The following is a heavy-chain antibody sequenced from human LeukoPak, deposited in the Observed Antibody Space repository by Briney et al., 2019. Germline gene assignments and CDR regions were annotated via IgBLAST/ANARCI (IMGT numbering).Heavy chain of an antibody. CDR2: IYYNGFT. Sequence: SETLSLTCTVSGGSISSYYWSWIRQPPGKGLEWIAYIYYNGFTQYTPSLRTRVTISGDTSKNQFSLKLSSVTAADTAVYYCARIGREPRPNWFDPWGQGTLVIVSS. CDR1: GGSISSYY. V-gene: IGHV4-59*12. CDR3: ARIGREPRPNWFDP. D-gene: IGHD1-14*01. J-gene: IGHJ5*02.